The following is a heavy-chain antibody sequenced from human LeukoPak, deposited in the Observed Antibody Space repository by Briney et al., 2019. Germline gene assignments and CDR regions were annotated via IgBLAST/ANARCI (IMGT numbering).Heavy chain of an antibody. CDR1: GGTFSSYA. Sequence: GSSVKVSCKASGGTFSSYAISWVRQAPGQGLEWMGWIIPIFGTANYAQKFQGRVTITTDESTSTAYMELSSLRSEDTAVYYCAIGPRMTSGSYPTRDPLNWFDPWGQGTLVTVSS. CDR3: AIGPRMTSGSYPTRDPLNWFDP. D-gene: IGHD3-10*01. CDR2: IIPIFGTA. V-gene: IGHV1-69*05. J-gene: IGHJ5*02.